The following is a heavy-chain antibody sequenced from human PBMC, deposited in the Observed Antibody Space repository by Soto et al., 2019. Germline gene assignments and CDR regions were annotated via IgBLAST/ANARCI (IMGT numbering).Heavy chain of an antibody. V-gene: IGHV3-15*07. Sequence: GGSLRLSCAASGFTFSNAWMNWVRQAPGKGLEWVGRIKSKTDGGTTDYAAPVKGRFTISRDDSKNTLYLQMNSLKTEDTAVYYCTTDFSYYYDSSGPKDAFDIWGQGTMVTVSS. J-gene: IGHJ3*02. CDR2: IKSKTDGGTT. D-gene: IGHD3-22*01. CDR1: GFTFSNAW. CDR3: TTDFSYYYDSSGPKDAFDI.